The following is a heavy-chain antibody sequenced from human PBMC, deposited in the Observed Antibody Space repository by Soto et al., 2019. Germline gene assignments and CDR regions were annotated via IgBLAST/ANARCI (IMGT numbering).Heavy chain of an antibody. J-gene: IGHJ4*02. D-gene: IGHD6-19*01. V-gene: IGHV4-39*01. CDR3: ASGYSSGWFKYYFDY. CDR1: GGSISSSRYY. Sequence: GTMSLTRTVSGGSISSSRYYWGWLRQPPGKGLEWIGSIYYSGSTYYNPSLKSRVTISVDTSKNQFSLKLSSVTAADTAVYYCASGYSSGWFKYYFDYWGQGTLVTVSA. CDR2: IYYSGST.